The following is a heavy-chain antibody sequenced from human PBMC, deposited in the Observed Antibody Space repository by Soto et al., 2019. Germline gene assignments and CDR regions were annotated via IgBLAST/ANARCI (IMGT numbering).Heavy chain of an antibody. CDR2: VFSSVGA. V-gene: IGHV4-4*07. Sequence: PSETLSLTCIVSGVSVRSYTWSWVRQPANKGLEWIGRVFSSVGATYNPSLKSRVSISMDTAENRISLRLDSVTAADAGVYFCARDGMTTGDSWGPGTLVTVSS. D-gene: IGHD3-9*01. J-gene: IGHJ4*02. CDR3: ARDGMTTGDS. CDR1: GVSVRSYT.